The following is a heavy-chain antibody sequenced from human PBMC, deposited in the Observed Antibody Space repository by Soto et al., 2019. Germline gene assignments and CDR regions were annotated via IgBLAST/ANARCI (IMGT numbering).Heavy chain of an antibody. V-gene: IGHV3-30*18. CDR2: ISYDGSNK. Sequence: QVQLVESGGGVVQPGRSLRLSCAASGFTFSSYGMHWVRQAPGKGLEWVAVISYDGSNKYYADSVKGRFTISRDNSKNKRYLQMNSLRAEVTAVYYCAKDHTVMTLRGGDVWGQGTTVTVSS. J-gene: IGHJ6*02. D-gene: IGHD2-2*02. CDR3: AKDHTVMTLRGGDV. CDR1: GFTFSSYG.